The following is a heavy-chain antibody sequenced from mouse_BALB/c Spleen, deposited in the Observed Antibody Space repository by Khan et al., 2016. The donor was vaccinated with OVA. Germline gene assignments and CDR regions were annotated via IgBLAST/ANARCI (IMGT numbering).Heavy chain of an antibody. Sequence: DLVEPGASVKLSCKASRYTFASYGLTWIKPSPAQGLEWVGQISPGSGNTDYKKIFKGKATLPDDTSSTTVYIQLSSLSSEDSAVYFCARSNDYGNGLYALDYWGQGTSVTVSS. J-gene: IGHJ4*01. V-gene: IGHV1S41*01. D-gene: IGHD1-1*01. CDR3: ARSNDYGNGLYALDY. CDR1: RYTFASYG. CDR2: ISPGSGNT.